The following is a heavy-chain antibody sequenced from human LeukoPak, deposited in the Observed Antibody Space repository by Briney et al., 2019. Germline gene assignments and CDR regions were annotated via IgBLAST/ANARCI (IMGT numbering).Heavy chain of an antibody. CDR2: IYPGDSDA. D-gene: IGHD5-18*01. CDR3: ARSFSGYIFDV. Sequence: GESLKISCKGSGYTFTTYWIGWVRQMPGKGLEWMGIIYPGDSDAKYSPPFQGQVTISADKSISTAYLQWSSLKASDTAMYYCARSFSGYIFDVWGQGTLVTVSS. J-gene: IGHJ4*02. CDR1: GYTFTTYW. V-gene: IGHV5-51*01.